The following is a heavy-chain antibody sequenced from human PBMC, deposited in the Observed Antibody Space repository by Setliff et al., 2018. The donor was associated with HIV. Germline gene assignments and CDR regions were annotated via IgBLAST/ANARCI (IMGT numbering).Heavy chain of an antibody. V-gene: IGHV1-2*02. CDR3: ARDLSLDIAAAGADY. D-gene: IGHD6-13*01. J-gene: IGHJ4*02. CDR2: INPNSGVT. Sequence: ASVKVSCKASGYTFTGYHMHWVRQAPGQGLEWTGWINPNSGVTNNAQNFQGRVTMTRDTSISTAYMELSRLRSDDTAVYYCARDLSLDIAAAGADYWGQGTLVTVSS. CDR1: GYTFTGYH.